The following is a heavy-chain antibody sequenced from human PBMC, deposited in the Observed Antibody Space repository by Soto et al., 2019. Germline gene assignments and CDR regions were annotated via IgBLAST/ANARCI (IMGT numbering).Heavy chain of an antibody. D-gene: IGHD4-17*01. Sequence: GGSLRLSCAASGFTFSSYGMHWVRQAPGKGLEWVAVIWYDGSNKYYADSVKGRFTISRDNSKNTLYLQMNSLRAEDTAVYYCARDGLIYGDYGTYYYYYMDVWGKGTTVTVSS. CDR2: IWYDGSNK. CDR1: GFTFSSYG. J-gene: IGHJ6*03. V-gene: IGHV3-33*01. CDR3: ARDGLIYGDYGTYYYYYMDV.